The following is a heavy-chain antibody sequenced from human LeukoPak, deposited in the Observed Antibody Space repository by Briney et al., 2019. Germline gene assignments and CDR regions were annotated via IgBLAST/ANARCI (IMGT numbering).Heavy chain of an antibody. CDR2: ISSSGSTV. D-gene: IGHD2-2*01. Sequence: PGGSLTLSCAASGFTFSDYYMSWIRQAPGKGLEWVSYISSSGSTVYYADSVKGRFTISRDNAKISLYLQMNSLRAEDTAVYYCARANIVVVPAGVDPWGQGTLVTVSS. J-gene: IGHJ5*02. CDR3: ARANIVVVPAGVDP. CDR1: GFTFSDYY. V-gene: IGHV3-11*01.